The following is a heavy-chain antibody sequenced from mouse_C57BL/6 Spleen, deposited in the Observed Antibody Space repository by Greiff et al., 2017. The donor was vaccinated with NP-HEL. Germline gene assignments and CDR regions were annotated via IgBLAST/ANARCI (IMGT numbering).Heavy chain of an antibody. CDR2: IHPNSGST. Sequence: VQLQQSGAELVKPGASVKLSCKASGYTFTSYWMHWVKQRPGQGLKWIGMIHPNSGSTNYNEKFKSKATLTVDKSSITAYMQLSSLTSEDFAVYYCARRDCYYAMDYWGQGTSVTVSS. J-gene: IGHJ4*01. V-gene: IGHV1-64*01. CDR3: ARRDCYYAMDY. CDR1: GYTFTSYW.